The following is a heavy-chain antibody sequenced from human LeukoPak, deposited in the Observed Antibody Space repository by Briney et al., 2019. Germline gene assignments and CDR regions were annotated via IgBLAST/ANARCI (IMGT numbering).Heavy chain of an antibody. V-gene: IGHV3-23*01. CDR1: GFTFSSYV. J-gene: IGHJ4*02. D-gene: IGHD1-26*01. CDR3: AKTSGSYFFYFFDY. CDR2: ISGSGGST. Sequence: PGGSLRLSCAASGFTFSSYVMSWVRQAPGKGLEWVSAISGSGGSTYYADSVKGRFTISRDNSKNTLYLQMNSLRAEDTAVYYCAKTSGSYFFYFFDYWGQGTLVTVSS.